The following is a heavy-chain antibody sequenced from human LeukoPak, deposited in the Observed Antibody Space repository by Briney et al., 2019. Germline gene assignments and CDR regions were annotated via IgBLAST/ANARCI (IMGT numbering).Heavy chain of an antibody. CDR2: IYYSGST. J-gene: IGHJ6*03. D-gene: IGHD3-16*01. CDR1: GDSISSGRYY. CDR3: ARETSQKGAHYMDV. Sequence: NPSQTLSLTCTVSGDSISSGRYYWTWIRQPPGKGLEWIGYIYYSGSTNYNPSLKSRVTISVDTSKNQFSLKLSSVTAADTAVYYCARETSQKGAHYMDVWGKGTTVTISS. V-gene: IGHV4-61*01.